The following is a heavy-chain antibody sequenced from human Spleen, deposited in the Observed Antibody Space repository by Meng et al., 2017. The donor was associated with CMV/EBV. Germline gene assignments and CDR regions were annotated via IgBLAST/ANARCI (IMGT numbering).Heavy chain of an antibody. J-gene: IGHJ6*03. Sequence: VQLVACGGGLNQPGGSLRLSCAASGFTVSSNYMSWVRQAPGKGLEWVSVIYSGGSTYYADSVKGRFTISRDNSKNTLYLQMNSLRAEDTAVYYCARDKRIGYYYYYMDVWGKGTTVTVSS. V-gene: IGHV3-53*01. D-gene: IGHD2-15*01. CDR1: GFTVSSNY. CDR2: IYSGGST. CDR3: ARDKRIGYYYYYMDV.